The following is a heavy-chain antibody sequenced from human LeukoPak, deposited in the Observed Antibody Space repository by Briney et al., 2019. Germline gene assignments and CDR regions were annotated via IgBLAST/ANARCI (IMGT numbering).Heavy chain of an antibody. CDR2: INWNGGST. CDR1: GFTFNYYA. CDR3: AKVESTHLPQ. J-gene: IGHJ4*02. D-gene: IGHD2-2*01. Sequence: GRSLRLSCAASGFTFNYYAMHWVRQAPGKGLEWVSGINWNGGSTGYADSVKGRFTISRDNSKNTLYLQMNSLRAEDTAVYYCAKVESTHLPQWGQGTLVTVSS. V-gene: IGHV3-23*01.